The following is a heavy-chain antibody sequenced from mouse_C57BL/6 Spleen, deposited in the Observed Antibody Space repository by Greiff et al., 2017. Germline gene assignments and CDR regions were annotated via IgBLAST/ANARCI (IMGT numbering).Heavy chain of an antibody. CDR2: INPGSGGT. V-gene: IGHV1-54*01. CDR3: ARDGYFPFAY. CDR1: GYAFTNYL. D-gene: IGHD2-3*01. Sequence: QVHVKQSGAELVRPGTSVKVSCKASGYAFTNYLIEWVKQRPGQGLEWIGVINPGSGGTNYNEKFKGKATLTADKSSSTAYMQLSSLTSEYSAVYFCARDGYFPFAYWGQGTLVTVSA. J-gene: IGHJ3*01.